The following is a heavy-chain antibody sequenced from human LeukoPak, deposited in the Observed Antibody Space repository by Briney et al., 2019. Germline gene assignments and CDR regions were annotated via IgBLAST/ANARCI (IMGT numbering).Heavy chain of an antibody. J-gene: IGHJ6*03. D-gene: IGHD3-3*01. V-gene: IGHV7-4-1*02. CDR2: INTNTGNP. CDR3: ARDSYDFWSGYFNYYYYYMDV. CDR1: GYTFTSYA. Sequence: ATVKVSCKASGYTFTSYAMNWVRQAPGQGLEWMGWINTNTGNPTYAQGFTGRFVFSLDTSVSTAYLQISSLKAEDTAVYYCARDSYDFWSGYFNYYYYYMDVWGKGTTVTVSS.